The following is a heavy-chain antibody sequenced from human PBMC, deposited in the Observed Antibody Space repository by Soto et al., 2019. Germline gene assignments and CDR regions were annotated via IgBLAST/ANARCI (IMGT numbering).Heavy chain of an antibody. Sequence: QVQLVQSGAEVKKPGASVKVSCKASGYTFTSYYIHCVRQAPGQGLEWVGIINPRSGSTSHAQKFQGRVNMTRDTSTSTVYMEMSSLRSEDTAVYYCARDLDSRGSWFDSWGQGTLVTVSS. CDR3: ARDLDSRGSWFDS. CDR2: INPRSGST. V-gene: IGHV1-46*03. J-gene: IGHJ5*01. D-gene: IGHD3-10*01. CDR1: GYTFTSYY.